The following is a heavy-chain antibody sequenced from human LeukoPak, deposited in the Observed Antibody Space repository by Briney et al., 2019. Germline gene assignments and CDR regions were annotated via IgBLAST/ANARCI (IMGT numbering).Heavy chain of an antibody. V-gene: IGHV1-2*02. CDR3: ARTLYIASAPGGFDY. J-gene: IGHJ4*02. D-gene: IGHD3-16*01. Sequence: ASVKVSCKASGYTFTGHYIHWVRQAPGQGLEWTGWINPKNAATNYAQKFQGRVTMTRDTSTGTVYMEVNALRSDDTAVYYCARTLYIASAPGGFDYWGQGTLVTVSS. CDR2: INPKNAAT. CDR1: GYTFTGHY.